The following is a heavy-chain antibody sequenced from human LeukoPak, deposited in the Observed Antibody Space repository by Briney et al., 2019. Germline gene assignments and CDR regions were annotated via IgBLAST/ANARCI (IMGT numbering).Heavy chain of an antibody. CDR1: GFILSNYG. J-gene: IGHJ4*02. V-gene: IGHV3-30*03. CDR2: ISNDGSTK. Sequence: GGSLRLSCAASGFILSNYGVHWVRQAPGKGLEWVAVISNDGSTKFYTDPVKGRFTISRDNSKNTVDLQMDSLRAEDTAVYYCASGLPFDYWGQGTLVTVSS. D-gene: IGHD5-12*01. CDR3: ASGLPFDY.